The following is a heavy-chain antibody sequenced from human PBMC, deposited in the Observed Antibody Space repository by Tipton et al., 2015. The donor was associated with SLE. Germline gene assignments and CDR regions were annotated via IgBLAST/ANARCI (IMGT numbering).Heavy chain of an antibody. D-gene: IGHD3-3*01. V-gene: IGHV3-21*04. CDR3: VRFLEVVSWFDP. J-gene: IGHJ5*02. CDR2: ISGSGGGR. Sequence: SLRLSCAASGFTFTSFAMNWVRQAPGKGLEWVSSISGSGGGRYYADSVKGRFTISRDNAKNSLYLQMNSLRAEDTAVYYCVRFLEVVSWFDPWGQGTLVTVSS. CDR1: GFTFTSFA.